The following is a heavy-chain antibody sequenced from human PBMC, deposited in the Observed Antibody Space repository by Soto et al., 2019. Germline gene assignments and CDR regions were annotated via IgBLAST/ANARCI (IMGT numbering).Heavy chain of an antibody. CDR2: MNPNSGNT. D-gene: IGHD3-22*01. CDR3: ARGRVATIGYDSSGYYQNWCDP. V-gene: IGHV1-8*01. J-gene: IGHJ5*02. Sequence: ASVKVSCKASGYTFTSYDINWVRQATGQGLEWMGWMNPNSGNTGYAQKFQGRVTMTRNTSISTAYMELSSLRSEDTAVYYCARGRVATIGYDSSGYYQNWCDPWGQGTLVTVSS. CDR1: GYTFTSYD.